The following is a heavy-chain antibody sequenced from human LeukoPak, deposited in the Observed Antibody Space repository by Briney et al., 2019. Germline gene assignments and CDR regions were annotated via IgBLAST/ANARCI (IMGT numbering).Heavy chain of an antibody. CDR1: GGSFSGYY. V-gene: IGHV4-34*01. J-gene: IGHJ5*01. CDR3: ARGESSYCSGGCYFGS. CDR2: INHSGST. D-gene: IGHD2-21*02. Sequence: SETLSLTCAVYGGSFSGYYWSWIRQPPGKGLEWIGEINHSGSTNYNPSLKSRVTISVDTSKNQFSLKLSSVTAADTAVYYCARGESSYCSGGCYFGSWGQGTPVTISS.